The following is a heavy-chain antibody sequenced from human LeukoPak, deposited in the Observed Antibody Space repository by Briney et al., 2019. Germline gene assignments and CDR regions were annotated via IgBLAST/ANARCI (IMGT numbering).Heavy chain of an antibody. Sequence: PGGSLRLSCAASGFTFSNAWMSWVRQVPGKGLEWVGRIKRKTDGGTIDYGAAVKGRFTVSRDDSKNTLYLQMDSLKSEDTAVYYCTTYDYGDYYFFYGMDLWGQGTTVTVSS. D-gene: IGHD4-17*01. CDR2: IKRKTDGGTI. CDR1: GFTFSNAW. V-gene: IGHV3-15*01. CDR3: TTYDYGDYYFFYGMDL. J-gene: IGHJ6*02.